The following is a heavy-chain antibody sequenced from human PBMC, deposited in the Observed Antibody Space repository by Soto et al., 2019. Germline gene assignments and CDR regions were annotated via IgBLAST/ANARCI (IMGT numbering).Heavy chain of an antibody. D-gene: IGHD6-19*01. V-gene: IGHV5-51*01. Sequence: PXACLKISGRGSGYSFTNYWIVWVRQMPGKGLEWMGIIYPGDSDTRYSPSFLGQVTISADMSISTAYLQWRSLKASDTATYYCARQPSTSGWLQHSDYWGQGTLVTVSS. CDR1: GYSFTNYW. CDR3: ARQPSTSGWLQHSDY. CDR2: IYPGDSDT. J-gene: IGHJ4*02.